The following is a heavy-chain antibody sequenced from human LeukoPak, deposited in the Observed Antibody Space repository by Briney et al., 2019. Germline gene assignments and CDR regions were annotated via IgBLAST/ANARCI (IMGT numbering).Heavy chain of an antibody. CDR1: GFTFSSYS. Sequence: PGGSLRLSCAASGFTFSSYSMNWVRQAPGKGLEWVSSISSSSYIYYADSVKGRFTISRDNAKNSLYLQMNSLRAEDTAVYYCAREEDRDGYNPDAFDIWGQGTMVTVSS. CDR3: AREEDRDGYNPDAFDI. CDR2: ISSSSYI. V-gene: IGHV3-21*01. D-gene: IGHD5-24*01. J-gene: IGHJ3*02.